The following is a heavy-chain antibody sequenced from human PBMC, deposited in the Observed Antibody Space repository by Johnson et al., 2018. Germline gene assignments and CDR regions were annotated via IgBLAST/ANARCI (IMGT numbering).Heavy chain of an antibody. CDR3: AGDLMVRGVPNAFDS. CDR1: GGTFSSYA. J-gene: IGHJ3*02. CDR2: IIPIFGTA. D-gene: IGHD3-10*01. V-gene: IGHV1-69*01. Sequence: QVQLVQSGAEVKKPGSSVKVSCKASGGTFSSYAISWVRQAPGHGLEWMGGIIPIFGTANYAQKFQGRVTITADESTSTADMELSSLRCEDTAVYYCAGDLMVRGVPNAFDSWGQGTMVTVSS.